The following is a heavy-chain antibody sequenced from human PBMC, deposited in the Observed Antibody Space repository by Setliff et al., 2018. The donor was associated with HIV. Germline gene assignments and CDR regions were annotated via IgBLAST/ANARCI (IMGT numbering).Heavy chain of an antibody. Sequence: SETLSLTCSVSGVSINRTDHYWGWIRQSPGKRLEWIGSVSQSGSTYYNPSLKSRITISVDRSKNQFSLKLSSVTAADTAVYYCARTPYDFWSGHIDYWGQGTLVTVSS. CDR3: ARTPYDFWSGHIDY. V-gene: IGHV4-39*01. D-gene: IGHD3-3*01. J-gene: IGHJ4*02. CDR2: VSQSGST. CDR1: GVSINRTDHY.